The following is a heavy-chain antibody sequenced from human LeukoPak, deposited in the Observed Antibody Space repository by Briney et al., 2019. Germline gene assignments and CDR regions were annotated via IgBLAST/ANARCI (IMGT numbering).Heavy chain of an antibody. CDR1: GGSISSYY. V-gene: IGHV4-59*01. J-gene: IGHJ4*02. CDR2: IYYSGST. CDR3: AREGYDILTGYSYLDY. Sequence: SETLSLTCTASGGSISSYYWSWIRQPPGKGLEWIGYIYYSGSTNYNPSLKSRVTISVDTSKNQFSLKLSSVTAADTAVYYCAREGYDILTGYSYLDYWGQGTLVTVSS. D-gene: IGHD3-9*01.